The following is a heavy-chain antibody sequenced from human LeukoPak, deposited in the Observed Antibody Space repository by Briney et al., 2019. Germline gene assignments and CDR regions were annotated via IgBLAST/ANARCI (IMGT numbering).Heavy chain of an antibody. CDR3: ARGGPDYDYVWGTYRPFDH. J-gene: IGHJ4*02. CDR2: MSVYNGDT. D-gene: IGHD3-16*02. Sequence: ASVKVSCTASGYTFTSYAVSWVRQAPGQGLEWMGWMSVYNGDTNYAQRLQDRLTMTRDTSTNTAYMELRSLTSDDTAIYYCARGGPDYDYVWGTYRPFDHWGQGTLVTVSS. CDR1: GYTFTSYA. V-gene: IGHV1-18*01.